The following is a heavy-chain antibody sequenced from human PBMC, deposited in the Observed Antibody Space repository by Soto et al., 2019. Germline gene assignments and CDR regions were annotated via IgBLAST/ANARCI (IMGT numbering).Heavy chain of an antibody. CDR3: ARSYYYGSGSYYYYYYGMDV. Sequence: QVQLQESGPGLVKPSETLSLTCTVSGGSISSYYWSWIRQPPGKGLEWIGYIYYSGSTNYNPSLKRRVTISVDTSKNQFSLKLSSVTAADTAVYYCARSYYYGSGSYYYYYYGMDVWGQGTTVTVSS. V-gene: IGHV4-59*01. D-gene: IGHD3-10*01. CDR1: GGSISSYY. CDR2: IYYSGST. J-gene: IGHJ6*02.